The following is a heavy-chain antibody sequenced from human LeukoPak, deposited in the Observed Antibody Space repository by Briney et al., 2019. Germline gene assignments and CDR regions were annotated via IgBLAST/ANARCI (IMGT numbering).Heavy chain of an antibody. V-gene: IGHV1-2*02. CDR3: ARGYYDSSGYYSSWFDY. Sequence: ASVKVSCKASGYKFTDDYMHWVRQAPGQGLEFMGWINPDSGFTNYAQKFKGRVTITTDESTSTAYMELSSLRSEDTAVYYCARGYYDSSGYYSSWFDYWGQGTLVTVSS. CDR1: GYKFTDDY. CDR2: INPDSGFT. J-gene: IGHJ4*02. D-gene: IGHD3-22*01.